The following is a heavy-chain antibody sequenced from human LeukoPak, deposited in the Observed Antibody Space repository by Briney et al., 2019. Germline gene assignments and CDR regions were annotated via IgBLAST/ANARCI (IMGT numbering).Heavy chain of an antibody. CDR2: IYYSGST. V-gene: IGHV4-59*01. J-gene: IGHJ5*02. CDR1: GGSINSYY. Sequence: KASETLSLTCTVSGGSINSYYWSWIRQPPGKGLEWIGYIYYSGSTNYSPSLKSRVTISVDTSKNQFSLKLSSVTAADTAVYYCARDLGDSENNWFDPWGQGTLVTVSS. CDR3: ARDLGDSENNWFDP. D-gene: IGHD2-21*01.